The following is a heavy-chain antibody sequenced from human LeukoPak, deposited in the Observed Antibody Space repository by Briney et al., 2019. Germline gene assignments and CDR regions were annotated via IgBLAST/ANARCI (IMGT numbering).Heavy chain of an antibody. CDR2: LNPNIGAT. CDR3: ARTMIRGVRPIDY. J-gene: IGHJ4*02. Sequence: ASVKVSCKASGYTLTGYYFHWVRQAPGQGFEWMGWLNPNIGATNYAQKFQGRVTMTRDTSISTAYMELSRLRPDDTAMYYCARTMIRGVRPIDYWDQGTLVTVSS. D-gene: IGHD3-10*01. V-gene: IGHV1-2*02. CDR1: GYTLTGYY.